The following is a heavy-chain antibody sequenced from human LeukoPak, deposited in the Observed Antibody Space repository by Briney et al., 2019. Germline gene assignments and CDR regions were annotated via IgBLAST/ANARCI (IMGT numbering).Heavy chain of an antibody. D-gene: IGHD5-12*01. CDR3: ARYSGYDYYDPTYYLDY. Sequence: SETLSLTCTVSGGSISSYYWSWIRQPPGKGLEWIGYIYYSGSTNYNPSLKSRVTISVDTSKNQFSLKLSSVTAADTAVYYCARYSGYDYYDPTYYLDYWGQGTLVTVSS. CDR2: IYYSGST. V-gene: IGHV4-59*01. CDR1: GGSISSYY. J-gene: IGHJ4*02.